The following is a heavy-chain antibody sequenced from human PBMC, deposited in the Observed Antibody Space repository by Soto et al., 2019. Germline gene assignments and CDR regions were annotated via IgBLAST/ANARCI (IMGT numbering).Heavy chain of an antibody. J-gene: IGHJ4*02. CDR3: ARIDSGKAYFDY. D-gene: IGHD1-26*01. CDR2: IRSDGNEI. CDR1: GFTFSNSW. Sequence: GSLRLSCAASGFTFSNSWMHWVRQSPGQGLVWVSRIRSDGNEINYADSVKGRFAISRDNADNTLYLQMNSLRAEDTAVYYCARIDSGKAYFDYWGQGTLVTVSS. V-gene: IGHV3-74*01.